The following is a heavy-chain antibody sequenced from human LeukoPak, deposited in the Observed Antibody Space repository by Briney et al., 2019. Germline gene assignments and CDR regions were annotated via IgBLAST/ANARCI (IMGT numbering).Heavy chain of an antibody. CDR1: GFTFSNAW. CDR2: IKSKTDGGTT. V-gene: IGHV3-15*01. CDR3: TTDFYDYGDYARDY. D-gene: IGHD4-17*01. Sequence: GGSLRLSCAASGFTFSNAWMSWVRQAPGKGLEWVGRIKSKTDGGTTDYAAPVKGRFTISRDDSKNTLYLQMNSLKTEDTAVYYCTTDFYDYGDYARDYWGQGTLVTVSS. J-gene: IGHJ4*02.